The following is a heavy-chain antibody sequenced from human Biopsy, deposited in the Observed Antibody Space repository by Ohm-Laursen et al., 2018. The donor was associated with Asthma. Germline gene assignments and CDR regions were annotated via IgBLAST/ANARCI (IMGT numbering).Heavy chain of an antibody. CDR3: ARSVDYSHYYGIDV. J-gene: IGHJ6*02. V-gene: IGHV1-18*01. CDR2: ISVYNGNT. CDR1: GYTFNSVG. Sequence: ASLKVSCKPSGYTFNSVGITWVRQAPGQGLEWMGWISVYNGNTKVAQKLQDRVTMITDTSTSTAYMELRSLRSDDTAVYFCARSVDYSHYYGIDVWGQGTTVTVS. D-gene: IGHD3-10*01.